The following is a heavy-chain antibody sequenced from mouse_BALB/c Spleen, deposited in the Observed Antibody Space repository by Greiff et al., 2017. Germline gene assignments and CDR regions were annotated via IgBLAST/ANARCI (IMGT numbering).Heavy chain of an antibody. CDR1: GFSLTSYG. CDR3: AKKGDRKKYGNCYAMDY. J-gene: IGHJ4*01. V-gene: IGHV2-3*01. D-gene: IGHD2-10*02. CDR2: IWGDGST. Sequence: QVQLQQSGPGLVAPSQSLSITCTVSGFSLTSYGVSWVRQPPGKGLEWLGVIWGDGSTNYHSALISRLSISKDNSKSQVFLKLNSLQTDDTATYYCAKKGDRKKYGNCYAMDYWGQGTSVTVSS.